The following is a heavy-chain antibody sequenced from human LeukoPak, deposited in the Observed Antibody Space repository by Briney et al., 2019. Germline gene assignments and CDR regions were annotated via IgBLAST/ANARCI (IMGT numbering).Heavy chain of an antibody. CDR1: GYTFTAYY. V-gene: IGHV1-2*02. CDR3: SRAEAIDY. D-gene: IGHD5-12*01. CDR2: INPNSGGT. Sequence: ASVKVSCKASGYTFTAYYMHWVRQAPGQGLEWMGWINPNSGGTKYAQKFQGRVTMTRDTSISTAYMELISLRSDDTAVYYCSRAEAIDYWGQGNLVTVSS. J-gene: IGHJ4*02.